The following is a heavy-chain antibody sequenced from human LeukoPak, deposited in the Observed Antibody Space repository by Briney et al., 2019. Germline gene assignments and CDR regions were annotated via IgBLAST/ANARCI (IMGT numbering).Heavy chain of an antibody. V-gene: IGHV4-39*01. CDR2: IYYSGST. J-gene: IGHJ4*02. D-gene: IGHD4-17*01. CDR3: ASPPLDYGDYSGEDY. Sequence: SETLSLTCAVYGGSFSGYYWGWIRQPPGKGLEWIGSIYYSGSTYYNPSLKSRVTISVDTSKNQFSLKLSSVTAADTAVYYCASPPLDYGDYSGEDYWGQGTLVTVSS. CDR1: GGSFSGYY.